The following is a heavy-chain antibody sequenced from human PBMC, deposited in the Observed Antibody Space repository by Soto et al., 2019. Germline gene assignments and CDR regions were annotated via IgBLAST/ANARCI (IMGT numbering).Heavy chain of an antibody. V-gene: IGHV4-30-4*01. D-gene: IGHD3-10*01. CDR1: GGSITRSDYY. CDR3: ARGGAYMEMGSGCT. CDR2: IYYSGST. J-gene: IGHJ5*02. Sequence: QVQLQESGPGLVKPSETLSLTCTVSGGSITRSDYYWSWIRQPPGKGLEWIGYIYYSGSTYYNPALKSRVTTSLDTSKNQFSLKLSSVTAADTAVYYCARGGAYMEMGSGCTWGQGTLVTVSS.